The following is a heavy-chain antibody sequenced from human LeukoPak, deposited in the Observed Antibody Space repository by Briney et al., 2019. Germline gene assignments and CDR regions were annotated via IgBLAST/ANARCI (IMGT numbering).Heavy chain of an antibody. CDR2: IYYSGST. J-gene: IGHJ4*02. Sequence: SETLSLTCTVSGGSISSYYWSWIRQPPGKGLEWIGYIYYSGSTNYNPSLKSRVTMSVDTSKNQFSLKLSSVTAADTAVYYCAGGYYGSGSYLPFDYWGQGTLVTVSS. CDR1: GGSISSYY. D-gene: IGHD3-10*01. CDR3: AGGYYGSGSYLPFDY. V-gene: IGHV4-59*12.